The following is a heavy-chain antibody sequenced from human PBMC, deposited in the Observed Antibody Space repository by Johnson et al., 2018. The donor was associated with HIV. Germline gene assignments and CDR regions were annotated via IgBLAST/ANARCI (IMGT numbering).Heavy chain of an antibody. J-gene: IGHJ3*02. CDR3: AKDRTNWGYDALDI. Sequence: QVQVVESGGGLVQPGGSLRLSCAASGFTFSSYAMHWVRQAPGQGLEYVSAISGSGGSTYYADSVKGRFTMSRDNSENKLFLEMNRLRAEDTAVYYCAKDRTNWGYDALDIWGQGTMVTVSS. CDR1: GFTFSSYA. V-gene: IGHV3-64*04. D-gene: IGHD3-16*01. CDR2: ISGSGGST.